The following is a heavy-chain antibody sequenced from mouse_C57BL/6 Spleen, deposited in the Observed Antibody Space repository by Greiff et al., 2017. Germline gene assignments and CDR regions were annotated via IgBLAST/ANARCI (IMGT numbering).Heavy chain of an antibody. CDR1: GYTFTSYW. CDR2: IDPSDSET. V-gene: IGHV1-52*01. J-gene: IGHJ2*01. Sequence: VQLQQSGAELVRPGSSVKLSCKASGYTFTSYWMHWVKQRPIQGLEWIGNIDPSDSETHYNQKFKDKATLTVDKSSSTAYMQLSSLTSEDSAVYYGARGATPGPYFDYWGQGTTLTVSS. CDR3: ARGATPGPYFDY.